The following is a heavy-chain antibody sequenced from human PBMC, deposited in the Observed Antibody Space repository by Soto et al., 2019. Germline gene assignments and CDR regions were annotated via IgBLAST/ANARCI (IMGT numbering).Heavy chain of an antibody. D-gene: IGHD6-6*01. CDR2: INPNSGGT. J-gene: IGHJ6*02. V-gene: IGHV1-2*02. CDR3: ARLGYSSSSNYYYYGMDV. CDR1: GYTFTGYY. Sequence: ASVKVSCKASGYTFTGYYMHWVRQAPGQGLEWMGWINPNSGGTNYAQKFQGRVTMTRDTSISTAYMELSRLRSDDTAVYYCARLGYSSSSNYYYYGMDVWGQGTTVTSP.